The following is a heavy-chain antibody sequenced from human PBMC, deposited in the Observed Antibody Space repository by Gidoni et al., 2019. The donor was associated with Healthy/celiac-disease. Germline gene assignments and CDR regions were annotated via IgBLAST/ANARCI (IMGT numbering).Heavy chain of an antibody. J-gene: IGHJ6*03. V-gene: IGHV1-69*04. D-gene: IGHD2-2*01. CDR2: IIPILGIA. CDR1: GGPFSSYA. CDR3: ARGYCSSTSCYGRYYYYYYMDV. Sequence: QVQLVQSGAEVKKPGSSVKVSCKAYGGPFSSYAITWLRQAPGQGLEWMGRIIPILGIANYAQKFQGRVTITADKSTSTAYMELSSLRSEDTAVYYCARGYCSSTSCYGRYYYYYYMDVWGKGTTVTVSS.